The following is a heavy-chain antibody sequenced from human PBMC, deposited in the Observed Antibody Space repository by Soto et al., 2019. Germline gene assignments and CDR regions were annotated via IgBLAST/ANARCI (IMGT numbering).Heavy chain of an antibody. Sequence: EVQLWESGGGLVQPGGSLRLSCAVSGFTFSSHVMSWVRQAPGKGLEWVSAISGTGGTYYADSVKGRFTISRDNSKNALYLQMNNLRDEDTAVYYCAKDRRGACSGGICYSPDYWGQGTLVIASS. D-gene: IGHD2-15*01. V-gene: IGHV3-23*01. CDR3: AKDRRGACSGGICYSPDY. J-gene: IGHJ4*02. CDR2: ISGTGGT. CDR1: GFTFSSHV.